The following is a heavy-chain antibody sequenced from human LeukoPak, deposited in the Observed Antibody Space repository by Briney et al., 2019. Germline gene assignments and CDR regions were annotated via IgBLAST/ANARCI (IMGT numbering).Heavy chain of an antibody. CDR2: ISWNSGSI. CDR3: AREDYYGSGSFDY. CDR1: GFTFDDYA. J-gene: IGHJ4*02. D-gene: IGHD3-10*01. Sequence: GGSLRLSCAASGFTFDDYAMHWVRQAPGKGLEWVSGISWNSGSIGYADSVKGRFTISRDNSKNTLYLQMNSLRAEDTAVYYCAREDYYGSGSFDYWGQGTLVTVSS. V-gene: IGHV3-9*01.